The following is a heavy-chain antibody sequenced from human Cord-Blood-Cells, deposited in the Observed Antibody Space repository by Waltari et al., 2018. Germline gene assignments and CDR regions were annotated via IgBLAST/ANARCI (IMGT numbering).Heavy chain of an antibody. V-gene: IGHV2-5*02. CDR3: XLTKHYSGYDFXY. CDR1: GFSLSTSGVG. D-gene: IGHD5-12*01. Sequence: VVSTQTLTLTCTFSGFSLSTSGVGVGWIRQPPGKALEWLALXXXXXXKXYXXSLKSRLTITKXTXXXXXXXXMXNXDPVXTXXXYCXLTKHYSGYDFXYWGQGTLVTVSS. J-gene: IGHJ4*02. CDR2: XXXXXXK.